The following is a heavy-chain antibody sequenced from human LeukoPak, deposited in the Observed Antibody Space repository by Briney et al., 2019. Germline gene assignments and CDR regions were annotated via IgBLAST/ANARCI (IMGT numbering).Heavy chain of an antibody. CDR2: INHSGST. V-gene: IGHV4-34*01. Sequence: PSETLSPTCAVYGGSFSGYYWSWIRQPPGKGLEWIGEINHSGSTDYNPSLKSRVTISVDTSKNQFSLKLSSVTAADTAVYYCARRYCSSTSCPNWFDPWGQGTLVTVSS. D-gene: IGHD2-2*01. CDR3: ARRYCSSTSCPNWFDP. J-gene: IGHJ5*02. CDR1: GGSFSGYY.